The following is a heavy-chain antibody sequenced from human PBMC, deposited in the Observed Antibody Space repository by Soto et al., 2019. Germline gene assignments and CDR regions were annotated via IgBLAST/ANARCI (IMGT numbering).Heavy chain of an antibody. J-gene: IGHJ4*01. D-gene: IGHD1-7*01. CDR1: GDSISSGDYY. CDR2: IYYSGST. V-gene: IGHV4-30-4*01. CDR3: ARGYNLNYGRGAGSLLFDY. Sequence: PSETLSLTCTVSGDSISSGDYYWSLIRQSPGKGLEWIGYIYYSGSTYYNPSLKSRITMSVDTSKNQFSLKLSSVTAADTAVYYCARGYNLNYGRGAGSLLFDYWGHGTLVTVSS.